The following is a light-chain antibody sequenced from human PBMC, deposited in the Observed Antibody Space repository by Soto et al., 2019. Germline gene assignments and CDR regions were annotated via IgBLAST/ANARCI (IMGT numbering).Light chain of an antibody. J-gene: IGKJ1*01. CDR2: GAS. CDR3: QQYNHRRT. CDR1: QSVSSSY. Sequence: GEGDARTCRASQSVSSSYLAWYQQKPGQAPRLLIYGASSRATGIPDRFSGSGSGTEFTLPISSLQWDDFAVYYGQQYNHRRTLGQGTKVDIK. V-gene: IGKV3D-15*01.